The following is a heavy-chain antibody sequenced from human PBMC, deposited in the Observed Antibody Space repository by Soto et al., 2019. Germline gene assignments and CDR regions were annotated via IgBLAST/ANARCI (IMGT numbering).Heavy chain of an antibody. CDR2: ISDDGSKK. CDR1: GFTFRNDA. D-gene: IGHD5-18*01. J-gene: IGHJ4*02. Sequence: QVQLVESGGGVVQPGRSLRLSCAASGFTFRNDAMHWVRQAPGKGLEWVAFISDDGSKKYYVDYVKGRLPISRDNSKNTLHLPMKSLRAEDMVLFYSAKNIFPDTALVAFDSWGQGTLVSVSS. CDR3: AKNIFPDTALVAFDS. V-gene: IGHV3-30*18.